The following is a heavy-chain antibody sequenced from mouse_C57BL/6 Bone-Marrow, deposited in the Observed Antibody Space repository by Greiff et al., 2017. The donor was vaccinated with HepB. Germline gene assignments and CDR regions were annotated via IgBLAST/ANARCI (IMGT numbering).Heavy chain of an antibody. CDR1: GYTFTDYY. J-gene: IGHJ1*03. Sequence: VQLQQSGPVLVKPGASVKMSCKASGYTFTDYYMNWVKQSHGKSLEWIGVINPYNGGTSYNQKFKGKATLTVDKSSSTAYMELNSLTSEDSAVYYCAPLYYYGSSYVHWYFDVWGTGTTVTVSS. V-gene: IGHV1-19*01. CDR3: APLYYYGSSYVHWYFDV. CDR2: INPYNGGT. D-gene: IGHD1-1*01.